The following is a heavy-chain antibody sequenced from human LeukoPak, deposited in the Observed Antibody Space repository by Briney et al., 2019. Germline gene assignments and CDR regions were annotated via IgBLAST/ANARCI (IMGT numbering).Heavy chain of an antibody. J-gene: IGHJ4*02. V-gene: IGHV3-15*01. CDR3: TTGLYGDYGY. CDR1: GFTFSNAW. Sequence: GRSHRLSYAASGFTFSNAWTSWVRQAPGKGLEWVSRIKSKTDGGTTDYAAPVKGRFNISRDDSKNTLYLQMNSLKTEDTAVYYCTTGLYGDYGYWGQGTLVTVSS. D-gene: IGHD4-17*01. CDR2: IKSKTDGGTT.